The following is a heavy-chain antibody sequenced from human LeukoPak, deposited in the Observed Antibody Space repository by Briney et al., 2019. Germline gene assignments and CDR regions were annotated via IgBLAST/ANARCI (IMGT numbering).Heavy chain of an antibody. CDR1: GFTFSNYW. V-gene: IGHV3-74*01. D-gene: IGHD5-12*01. CDR2: INGDASRT. CDR3: VRDSYISGYDNRAFDH. J-gene: IGHJ4*01. Sequence: GGSLRLSCSASGFTFSNYWMEWVRQAPGKGLVWVSRINGDASRTTYADSVKGRFTTSRDNAKNTVYLQMNSLRAEDTAVYYCVRDSYISGYDNRAFDHLGQGTLVTVSS.